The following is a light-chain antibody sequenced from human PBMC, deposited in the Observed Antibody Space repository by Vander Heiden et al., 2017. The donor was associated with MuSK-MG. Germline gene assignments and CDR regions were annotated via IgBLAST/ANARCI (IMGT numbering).Light chain of an antibody. CDR2: GAS. CDR1: QSVNNFY. Sequence: EIVLTQSPGTLSLSPGERATLSCRASQSVNNFYLAWYQQRPGQAPRLLIYGASSRATGIPDRFNGNGSGTDFTLSISRLEPEDVAVYYCQQDDRSPITFGQGTLLEIK. J-gene: IGKJ5*01. V-gene: IGKV3-20*01. CDR3: QQDDRSPIT.